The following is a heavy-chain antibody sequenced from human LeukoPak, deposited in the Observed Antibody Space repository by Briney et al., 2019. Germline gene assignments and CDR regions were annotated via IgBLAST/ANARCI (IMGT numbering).Heavy chain of an antibody. V-gene: IGHV3-7*01. CDR3: AREGYSSSSGADY. J-gene: IGHJ4*02. CDR1: GYSFTSYW. CDR2: IKQDGSEK. D-gene: IGHD6-6*01. Sequence: GESLKISCKGSGYSFTSYWMSWVRQAPGKGLEWVANIKQDGSEKYYVDSVKGRFTISRDNAKNSLYLQMNSLRAEDTAVYYCAREGYSSSSGADYWGQGTLVTVSS.